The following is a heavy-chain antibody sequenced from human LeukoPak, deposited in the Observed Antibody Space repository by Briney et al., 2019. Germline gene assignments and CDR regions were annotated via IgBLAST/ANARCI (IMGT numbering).Heavy chain of an antibody. Sequence: GGSLRLSCAASGFTSNDHAMHWIRQIPGKGLEWVSGISWNSDTIGYADSLKGRFTISRDNAKNSLYVQINSLRAEDTALYYCAKGLYSSTWSGVDYWGQGTLVTVSS. V-gene: IGHV3-9*02. D-gene: IGHD6-13*01. CDR2: ISWNSDTI. J-gene: IGHJ4*02. CDR1: GFTSNDHA. CDR3: AKGLYSSTWSGVDY.